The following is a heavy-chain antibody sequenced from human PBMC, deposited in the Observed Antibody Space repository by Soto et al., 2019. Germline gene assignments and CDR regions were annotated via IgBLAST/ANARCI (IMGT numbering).Heavy chain of an antibody. CDR3: ARALIVVVPAATNAFDI. Sequence: QVQLQESGPGLVKPSQTLSLTCTVSGGSISSGGYYWSWIRQHPGKGLEWIGYIYYSGSTYYNPSLKSRVTISVDTSKNQFSLKLSSLTAADTAVYYCARALIVVVPAATNAFDIWGQGTMVTVSS. J-gene: IGHJ3*02. CDR2: IYYSGST. CDR1: GGSISSGGYY. D-gene: IGHD2-2*01. V-gene: IGHV4-31*03.